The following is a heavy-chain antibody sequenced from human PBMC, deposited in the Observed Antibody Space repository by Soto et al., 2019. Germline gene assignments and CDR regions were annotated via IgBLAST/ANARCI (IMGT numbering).Heavy chain of an antibody. CDR1: GDSISSPHYY. CDR3: AREPKQNYDSSPWNGGFDS. J-gene: IGHJ4*02. CDR2: IYYTGNN. D-gene: IGHD3-22*01. Sequence: SETLSLTCTVSGDSISSPHYYWTWIRQPPGKGLEWVGYIYYTGNNIYNPALKGRVAMSVDPSTNQFSLKLASVNDADTAVSFCAREPKQNYDSSPWNGGFDSWGPGTLVTVSS. V-gene: IGHV4-30-4*01.